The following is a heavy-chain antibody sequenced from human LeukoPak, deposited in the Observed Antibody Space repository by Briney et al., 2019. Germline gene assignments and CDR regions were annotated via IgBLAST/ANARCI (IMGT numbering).Heavy chain of an antibody. J-gene: IGHJ3*02. CDR1: GFTFSSYG. CDR3: AKDPGYFHWSGAFDT. CDR2: ISYDGSNK. D-gene: IGHD3-9*01. Sequence: GRSLRLSCAASGFTFSSYGMHWVRQAPGKGLEWVAVISYDGSNKYYADSVKGRFTISRDNSKNTLYLQMNSLRAEDTAVYCCAKDPGYFHWSGAFDTWGQGKMVTVSS. V-gene: IGHV3-30*18.